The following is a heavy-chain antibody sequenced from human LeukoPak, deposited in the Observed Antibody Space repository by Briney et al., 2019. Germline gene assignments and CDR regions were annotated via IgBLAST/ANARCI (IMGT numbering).Heavy chain of an antibody. CDR1: GYTFTSYY. CDR2: INPSGGST. D-gene: IGHD3-22*01. V-gene: IGHV1-46*01. Sequence: ASVKVSCKASGYTFTSYYMHWVRQAPGQGLEWMGIINPSGGSTSYAQKLQGRVTMTTDTSTSTAYMELRSLRSDDTAVYYCARDRSNTYYYDSSGYLNHWGQGTLVTVSS. J-gene: IGHJ5*02. CDR3: ARDRSNTYYYDSSGYLNH.